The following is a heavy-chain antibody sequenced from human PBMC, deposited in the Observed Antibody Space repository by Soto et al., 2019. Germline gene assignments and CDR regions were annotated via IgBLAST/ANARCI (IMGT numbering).Heavy chain of an antibody. CDR2: ISSSSSHT. CDR3: ARGWYSSSPGYMDV. D-gene: IGHD2-15*01. J-gene: IGHJ6*02. V-gene: IGHV3-11*05. Sequence: GGSLRLSCAASGFTFSDHYMSWIRQAPGKGLEWVSYISSSSSHTNYADSVKGRFTISRDNAKNSLYLQMNSLRAEDTAVYYCARGWYSSSPGYMDVWGQGTTVTVSS. CDR1: GFTFSDHY.